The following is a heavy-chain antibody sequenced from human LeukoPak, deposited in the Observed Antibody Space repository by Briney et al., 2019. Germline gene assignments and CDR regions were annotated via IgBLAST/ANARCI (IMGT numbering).Heavy chain of an antibody. J-gene: IGHJ3*02. CDR3: ARTDGSGSTLSFDM. CDR2: IYPGDSDT. V-gene: IGHV5-51*01. CDR1: GYSFTSYW. Sequence: GESLKISCKGSGYSFTSYWIGWVRQPPGKGPEWMGIIYPGDSDTRYSPSFQGQVTISVDKSISTAYLQWNTLKASDTAMYYCARTDGSGSTLSFDMWGQGTMVTVSS. D-gene: IGHD3-22*01.